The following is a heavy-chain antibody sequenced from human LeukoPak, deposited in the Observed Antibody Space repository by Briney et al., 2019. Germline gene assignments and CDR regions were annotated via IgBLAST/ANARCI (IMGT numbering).Heavy chain of an antibody. D-gene: IGHD6-13*01. CDR2: IAGSGGST. Sequence: PGGSLRLSCAASGFIFNTYAMSWVRQAPGKGREWVSAIAGSGGSTYYTDSVKGRFTIFRDNSKNTLYLHMNSLRGEDTAVYYCAKRTSSRAFDYWGQGTLVTVSS. CDR1: GFIFNTYA. J-gene: IGHJ4*02. CDR3: AKRTSSRAFDY. V-gene: IGHV3-23*01.